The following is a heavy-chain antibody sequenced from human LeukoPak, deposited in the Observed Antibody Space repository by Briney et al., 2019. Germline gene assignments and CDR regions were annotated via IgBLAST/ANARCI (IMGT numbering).Heavy chain of an antibody. Sequence: ASVKVSCKASGYTFTSYYMHWVRQAPGQGLEWMGIINPSGGSTSYAQKFQGRVTMTRDTSTSTVYMELSSLRSEDTAVYYCARDFEVRFLEWLPMTPRYYYYGMDVWGQGTTVTVSS. V-gene: IGHV1-46*01. CDR1: GYTFTSYY. D-gene: IGHD3-3*01. J-gene: IGHJ6*02. CDR2: INPSGGST. CDR3: ARDFEVRFLEWLPMTPRYYYYGMDV.